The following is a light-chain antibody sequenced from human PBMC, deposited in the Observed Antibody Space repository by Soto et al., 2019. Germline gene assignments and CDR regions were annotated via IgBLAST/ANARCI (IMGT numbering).Light chain of an antibody. CDR2: KAS. CDR1: QSISSW. V-gene: IGKV1-5*03. J-gene: IGKJ1*01. CDR3: QQSVT. Sequence: DIQMTQSPSTLSASVGDRVTITCRASQSISSWLAWYQQKPGKAPKLLIYKASSLESGVPSRFSGSGSGTEFTLTISSLQPDDCATYYCQQSVTFGQGTKVEIK.